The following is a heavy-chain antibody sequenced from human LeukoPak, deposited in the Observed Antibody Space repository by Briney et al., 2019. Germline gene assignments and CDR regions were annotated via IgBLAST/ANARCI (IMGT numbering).Heavy chain of an antibody. CDR1: GGTFSSYA. J-gene: IGHJ6*02. CDR2: IIPIFGTA. Sequence: SVKVSCTASGGTFSSYAISWVRQAPGQGLEWMGGIIPIFGTANYAQKFQGRVTITADESTSTAYMELSSRRSEDTAVYYCATKYQLPYGMDVWGQGTTVTVSS. D-gene: IGHD2-2*01. V-gene: IGHV1-69*13. CDR3: ATKYQLPYGMDV.